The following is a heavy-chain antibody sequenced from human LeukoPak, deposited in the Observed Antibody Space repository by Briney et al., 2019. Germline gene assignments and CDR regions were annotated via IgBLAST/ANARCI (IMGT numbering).Heavy chain of an antibody. CDR1: GYTLTELS. CDR3: AGGLVVVVAATPLHYGMDV. Sequence: GASVKVSCKVSGYTLTELSMHWVRQAPGKGLEWMGGFDPEDGETIYAQKFQGRVTITADESTSTAYMELSSLRSEDTAVYYCAGGLVVVVAATPLHYGMDVWGQGTTVTVPS. J-gene: IGHJ6*02. D-gene: IGHD2-15*01. CDR2: FDPEDGET. V-gene: IGHV1-24*01.